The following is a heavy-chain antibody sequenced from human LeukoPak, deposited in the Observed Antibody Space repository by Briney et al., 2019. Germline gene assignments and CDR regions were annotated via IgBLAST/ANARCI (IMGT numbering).Heavy chain of an antibody. CDR2: INPNSGGT. V-gene: IGHV1-2*02. J-gene: IGHJ4*02. CDR3: ARIAAAGIGYFDY. CDR1: GYTFTGYY. Sequence: GASVKVSCKASGYTFTGYYMHWVRQAPGQGLEWMGWINPNSGGTNYAQKLQGRVTMTTDTSTSTAYMELRSLRSDDTAVYYCARIAAAGIGYFDYWGQGTLVTVSS. D-gene: IGHD6-13*01.